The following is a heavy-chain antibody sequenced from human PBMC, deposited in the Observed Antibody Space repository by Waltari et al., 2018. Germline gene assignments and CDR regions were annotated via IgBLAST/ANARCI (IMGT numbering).Heavy chain of an antibody. D-gene: IGHD3-3*01. CDR2: IYYSGST. CDR1: GGSISNYY. V-gene: IGHV4-59*08. Sequence: QVQLQESGPGLVKPSETLSLTCTVSGGSISNYYWSWIRQSPGKGLEWIGSIYYSGSTNYNPPLKSLVTLSVDTSKNHFSLKLSSVTAADTALYYCARQGHYDFWTGYYLFDYWGQGTLVTVSS. J-gene: IGHJ4*02. CDR3: ARQGHYDFWTGYYLFDY.